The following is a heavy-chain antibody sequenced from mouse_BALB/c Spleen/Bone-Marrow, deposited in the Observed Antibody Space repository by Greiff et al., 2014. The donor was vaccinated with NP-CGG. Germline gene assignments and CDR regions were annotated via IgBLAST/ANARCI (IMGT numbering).Heavy chain of an antibody. Sequence: QVQLQQSGAELVKPGASVKLSCKASGYTFTSYYMYWVKQRPGQGLEWIGEINPSNGGADFNEKFKIKATLTVDKSSSTAYTQLSSLTSEDSAVYYCTTSRGYNWFAYWGQGTLVTVSA. CDR1: GYTFTSYY. D-gene: IGHD2-2*01. V-gene: IGHV1S81*02. CDR3: TTSRGYNWFAY. CDR2: INPSNGGA. J-gene: IGHJ3*01.